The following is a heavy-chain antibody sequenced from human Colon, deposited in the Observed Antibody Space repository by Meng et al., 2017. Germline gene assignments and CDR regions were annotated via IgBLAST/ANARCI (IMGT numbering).Heavy chain of an antibody. CDR1: GFSVSSDF. Sequence: LVESGGSLGQPGGSLRLSCAVSGFSVSSDFIIWVRQAPGKGLEWVSMIHSSAGTFFADSVKGRFTVSTDNSKNTLYLQMNSLRIEDTAVYHCANRFVWGLGTLVTVSS. CDR3: ANRFV. D-gene: IGHD3-3*01. CDR2: IHSSAGT. V-gene: IGHV3-66*02. J-gene: IGHJ4*02.